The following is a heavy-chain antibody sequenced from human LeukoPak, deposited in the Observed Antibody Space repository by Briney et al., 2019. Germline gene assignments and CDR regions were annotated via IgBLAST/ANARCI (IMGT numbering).Heavy chain of an antibody. Sequence: SVKASCKASGYTLTGYYMHWVRQAPGQGLEWMGWINPNRGDTNYAQKLEGRVAITRDTSIITAYMELSRLRSDDTAVYYCASGFMGYDRSGYYDDAFDIWGQGTMVTVS. J-gene: IGHJ3*02. CDR1: GYTLTGYY. CDR2: INPNRGDT. D-gene: IGHD3-22*01. V-gene: IGHV1-2*02. CDR3: ASGFMGYDRSGYYDDAFDI.